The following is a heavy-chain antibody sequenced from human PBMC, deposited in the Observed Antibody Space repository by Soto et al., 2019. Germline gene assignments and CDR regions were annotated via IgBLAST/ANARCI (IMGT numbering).Heavy chain of an antibody. CDR1: GGSISSGGYS. D-gene: IGHD4-4*01. V-gene: IGHV4-30-2*01. CDR3: ARDRVMTTVGYYYGMDV. J-gene: IGHJ6*02. Sequence: PSETLSLTCAVSGGSISSGGYSWSWIRQPPGKGLEWIGYIYHSGSTYYNPSLKSRVTISVDRSKNQFSLKLSSVTAADTAVYYCARDRVMTTVGYYYGMDVWGQGTTVTVSS. CDR2: IYHSGST.